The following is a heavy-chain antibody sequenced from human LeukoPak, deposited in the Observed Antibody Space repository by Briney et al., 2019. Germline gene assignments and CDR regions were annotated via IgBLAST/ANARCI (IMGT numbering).Heavy chain of an antibody. Sequence: RASVKVSCKASAYTFTGYYMHWVRQAPGQGLEWMGWINPNSGGTNYAQNFQGRVTMTSDTSISTAYMELSRLRSDDTAVYYCAIIVTTTNIDYWGQGTRVTVSS. V-gene: IGHV1-2*02. CDR3: AIIVTTTNIDY. CDR1: AYTFTGYY. D-gene: IGHD4-11*01. CDR2: INPNSGGT. J-gene: IGHJ4*02.